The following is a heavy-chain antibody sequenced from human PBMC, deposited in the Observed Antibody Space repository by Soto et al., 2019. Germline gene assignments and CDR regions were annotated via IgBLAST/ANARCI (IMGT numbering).Heavy chain of an antibody. J-gene: IGHJ4*01. CDR3: ARGIYSYGSGFDY. V-gene: IGHV4-59*01. D-gene: IGHD3-10*01. Sequence: SETLSLTCTVSGGSISSYYWSWIRQPPGKGLEWIGYIYYSGSTNYNPSLKSRVTISVDTSKNRFSLKLSSVTAADTAVYYCARGIYSYGSGFDYWGHGSLVRVSS. CDR1: GGSISSYY. CDR2: IYYSGST.